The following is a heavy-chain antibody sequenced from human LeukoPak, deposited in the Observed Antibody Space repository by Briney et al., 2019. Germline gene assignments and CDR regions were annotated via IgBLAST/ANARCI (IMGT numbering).Heavy chain of an antibody. D-gene: IGHD2-15*01. V-gene: IGHV4-61*08. Sequence: PSQTLSLTCTVSGGSISSGGYYWSWIRQPPGKGLEWIGYIYYSGSTNYNPSLKSRVTISVDTSKNQFSLKLSSVTAADTAVYYCARGILDCSGGSCYGGEFDYWGQGTLVTVSS. CDR1: GGSISSGGYY. J-gene: IGHJ4*02. CDR3: ARGILDCSGGSCYGGEFDY. CDR2: IYYSGST.